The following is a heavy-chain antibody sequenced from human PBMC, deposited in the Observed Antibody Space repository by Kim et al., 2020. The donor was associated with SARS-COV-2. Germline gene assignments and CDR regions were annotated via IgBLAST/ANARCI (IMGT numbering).Heavy chain of an antibody. D-gene: IGHD3-10*01. Sequence: GGSLRLSCAASGFTFSSYAMHWVRQAPGKGLEWVAVISYDGSNKYYADSVKGRFTISRDNSKNTLYLQMNSLRAEDTAVYYCARGTLFSSFGELLFDYYYYGMDVWGQGTTVTVSS. CDR3: ARGTLFSSFGELLFDYYYYGMDV. V-gene: IGHV3-30-3*01. CDR2: ISYDGSNK. CDR1: GFTFSSYA. J-gene: IGHJ6*02.